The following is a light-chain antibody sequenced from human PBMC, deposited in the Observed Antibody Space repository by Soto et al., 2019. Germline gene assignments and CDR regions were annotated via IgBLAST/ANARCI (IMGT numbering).Light chain of an antibody. CDR2: GAS. V-gene: IGKV3-15*01. CDR3: QQYNNWPIT. J-gene: IGKJ5*01. Sequence: EIVMTQSPATLSVSPGERATLSYRASQSVSSNLAWYQHRPGQGPRLLISGASTRATGVPARFSGSGSGTEFTLTISSLQSEDFAVYYCQQYNNWPITFGQGTRLEIE. CDR1: QSVSSN.